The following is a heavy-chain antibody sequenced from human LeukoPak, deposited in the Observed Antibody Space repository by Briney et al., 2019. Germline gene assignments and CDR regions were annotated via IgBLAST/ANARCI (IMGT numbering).Heavy chain of an antibody. CDR3: AKDIGYDSSGPFDY. D-gene: IGHD3-22*01. V-gene: IGHV3-9*01. CDR2: ISWNSGSI. J-gene: IGHJ4*02. Sequence: SGGSLRLSCAASGFTFDDYAMHWVRQAPGKGLEWVSGISWNSGSIGYADSVKGRFTISRDNAKNSLYLQMNSLRAEDTALYYCAKDIGYDSSGPFDYWGQGTLVTVSS. CDR1: GFTFDDYA.